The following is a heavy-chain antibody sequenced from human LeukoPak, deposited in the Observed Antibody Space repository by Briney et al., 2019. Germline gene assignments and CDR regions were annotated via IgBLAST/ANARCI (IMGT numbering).Heavy chain of an antibody. CDR1: GFTFSNYG. Sequence: GGSLRLSCAASGFTFSNYGMHWVRQAPGKGLEYVSGITSDGGNTYYANSVRGRFSISRDNSKNTLYLQVGGLRAEDLAVYFCGTDAFDIWGQGTTVTVSS. CDR2: ITSDGGNT. CDR3: GTDAFDI. J-gene: IGHJ3*02. V-gene: IGHV3-64*01.